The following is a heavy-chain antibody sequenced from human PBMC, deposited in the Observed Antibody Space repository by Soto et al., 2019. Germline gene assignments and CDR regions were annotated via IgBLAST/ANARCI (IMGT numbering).Heavy chain of an antibody. CDR1: GFTFSSYS. J-gene: IGHJ6*03. CDR2: ISSSSSTI. CDR3: ARVGGGVVTLSYYYYMDV. D-gene: IGHD2-21*02. V-gene: IGHV3-48*01. Sequence: EVQLVESGGGLVQPGGSLRLSCAASGFTFSSYSMNWVRHAPGKGLEWVSYISSSSSTIYYADSVKGRFTISRDNAKNSLYLQMNSLRAEDTAVYYCARVGGGVVTLSYYYYMDVWGKGTTVTVSS.